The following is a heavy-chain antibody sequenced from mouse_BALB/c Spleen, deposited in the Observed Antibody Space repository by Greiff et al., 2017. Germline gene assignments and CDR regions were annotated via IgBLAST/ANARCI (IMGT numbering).Heavy chain of an antibody. CDR1: GFTFSSFG. J-gene: IGHJ3*01. CDR2: ISSGSSTI. CDR3: ARTYYRYPWFAY. V-gene: IGHV5-17*02. D-gene: IGHD2-14*01. Sequence: EVNVVESGGGLVQPGGSRKLSCAASGFTFSSFGMHWVRQAPEKGLEWVAYISSGSSTIYYADTVKGRFTISRDNPKNTLFLQMTSLRSEDTAMYYCARTYYRYPWFAYWGQGTLVTVSA.